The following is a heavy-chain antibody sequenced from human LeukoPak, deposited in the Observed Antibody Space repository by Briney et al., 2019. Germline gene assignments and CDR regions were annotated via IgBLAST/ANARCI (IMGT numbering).Heavy chain of an antibody. J-gene: IGHJ2*01. CDR3: AKSMTLQWRGFFDL. V-gene: IGHV3-23*01. D-gene: IGHD6-19*01. CDR2: ISDSGANT. CDR1: GFTFSTYA. Sequence: GGSLRLSCAASGFTFSTYAMSWVRQAPGKGLEWVSTISDSGANTYYADSVRGRFTISRDNSKNTLYLQKNSLRADDTAIYYCAKSMTLQWRGFFDLWGRGTHVTVSS.